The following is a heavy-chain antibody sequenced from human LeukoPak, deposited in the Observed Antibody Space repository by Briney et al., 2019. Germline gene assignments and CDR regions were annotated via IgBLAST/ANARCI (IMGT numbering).Heavy chain of an antibody. Sequence: GESRSIPCKGSGYRFTSYWIGWVRQMPGKGLEWRGFIYPGDSDTRYSPSFQGQVTISADKSMSTAYLQWSSLKASDTAMYYCARRRGRYSGDAFDIWGYGKMDSVSS. CDR2: IYPGDSDT. J-gene: IGHJ3*02. V-gene: IGHV5-51*01. CDR1: GYRFTSYW. CDR3: ARRRGRYSGDAFDI. D-gene: IGHD1-26*01.